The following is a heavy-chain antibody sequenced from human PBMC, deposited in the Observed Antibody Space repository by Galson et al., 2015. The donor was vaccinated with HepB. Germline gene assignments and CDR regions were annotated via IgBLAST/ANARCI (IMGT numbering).Heavy chain of an antibody. V-gene: IGHV1-46*04. CDR3: ATGKAVAGSASDH. J-gene: IGHJ5*02. D-gene: IGHD6-19*01. CDR2: INPSGGST. Sequence: SVKVSCKASGYVLSSYYMHWVRQAPGQGLEWMGTINPSGGSTSYAQRLQGRVTMTRDTSTSTVYMELRSLRYEDTAVYYCATGKAVAGSASDHWGQGTLVTVSS. CDR1: GYVLSSYY.